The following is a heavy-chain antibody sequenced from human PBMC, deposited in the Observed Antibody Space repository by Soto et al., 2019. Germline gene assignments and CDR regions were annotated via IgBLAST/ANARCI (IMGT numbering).Heavy chain of an antibody. J-gene: IGHJ5*02. CDR1: GFTFRSFT. D-gene: IGHD6-13*01. CDR2: ISSNSAYI. Sequence: GGSLRLSCAASGFTFRSFTMDWVRQAPGKGLEWVSTISSNSAYIYYTDALRGRFTISRDNAKNSLHLQMNSLRAEDTAVYYCTRDVSRDSSARGWFDPWGPGTLVTVSS. CDR3: TRDVSRDSSARGWFDP. V-gene: IGHV3-21*01.